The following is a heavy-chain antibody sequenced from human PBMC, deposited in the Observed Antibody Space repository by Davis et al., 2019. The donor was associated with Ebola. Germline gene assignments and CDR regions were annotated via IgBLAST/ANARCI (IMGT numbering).Heavy chain of an antibody. CDR3: ARDPSFLAAAGNFDY. CDR2: IYYSGST. V-gene: IGHV4-59*12. CDR1: GGSISSYY. D-gene: IGHD6-13*01. Sequence: GSLRLSCTVSGGSISSYYWSWIRQPPGKGLEWIGSIYYSGSTNYNPSLKSRVTISVDTSKNQFSLKLSSVTAADTAVYYCARDPSFLAAAGNFDYWGQGTLVTVSS. J-gene: IGHJ4*02.